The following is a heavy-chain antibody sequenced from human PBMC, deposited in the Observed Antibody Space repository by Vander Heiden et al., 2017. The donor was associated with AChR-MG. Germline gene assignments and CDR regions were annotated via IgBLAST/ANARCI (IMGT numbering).Heavy chain of an antibody. CDR1: GFTFSSYE. CDR2: ISSSGSTI. D-gene: IGHD7-27*01. Sequence: EVQLVESGGGLVQPGGSLRLSCAASGFTFSSYEMNWVRQAPGKGLEWVSYISSSGSTIYYADSVKGRFTISRDNAKNSLYLQMNSLRAEDTAVYYCARAEGETGYYYGMDVWGQGTTVTVSS. V-gene: IGHV3-48*03. J-gene: IGHJ6*02. CDR3: ARAEGETGYYYGMDV.